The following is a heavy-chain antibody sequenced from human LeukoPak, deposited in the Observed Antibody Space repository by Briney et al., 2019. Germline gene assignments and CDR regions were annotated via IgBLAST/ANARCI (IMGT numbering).Heavy chain of an antibody. J-gene: IGHJ4*02. Sequence: GGSLRLSCTASGFIFNDFWMSWVRQAPGEGLEWVANIRQDGGAKNYIDSVKGRFTIFRDNARKSLYLQINSLRAEDTAVYYCLPPQIPATGNWGQGTLVTVSS. CDR1: GFIFNDFW. D-gene: IGHD2-2*01. CDR3: LPPQIPATGN. CDR2: IRQDGGAK. V-gene: IGHV3-7*01.